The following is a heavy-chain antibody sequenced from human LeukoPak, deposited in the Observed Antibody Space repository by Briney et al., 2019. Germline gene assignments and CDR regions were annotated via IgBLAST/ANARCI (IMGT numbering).Heavy chain of an antibody. CDR1: GFTFSTYA. J-gene: IGHJ4*02. V-gene: IGHV3-30*02. CDR3: ARDLGRDFWRSG. CDR2: IRYDGSNE. Sequence: GGSLRLSCAASGFTFSTYAMHWVRQAPGKGLEWVAFIRYDGSNEYYADSVKGRFTISRDNSKNTLYLQMNSLRAEDTAVYYCARDLGRDFWRSGWGQGTLVTVSS. D-gene: IGHD3-3*01.